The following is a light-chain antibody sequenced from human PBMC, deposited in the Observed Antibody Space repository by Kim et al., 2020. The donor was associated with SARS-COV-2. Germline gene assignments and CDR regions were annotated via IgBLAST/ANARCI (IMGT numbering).Light chain of an antibody. V-gene: IGKV3-20*01. Sequence: LSPGKRATLSRRASQSVSSSYLAWYQQKPGQAPRLLISGASSRATGIPDMFSGGGSGTDFTLTISRLEPEDFAVYYCHQYGGSSTFGQGTKVDIK. CDR2: GAS. CDR1: QSVSSSY. CDR3: HQYGGSST. J-gene: IGKJ1*01.